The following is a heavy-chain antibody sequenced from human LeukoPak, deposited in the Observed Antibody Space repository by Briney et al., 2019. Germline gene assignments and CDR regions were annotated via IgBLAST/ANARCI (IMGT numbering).Heavy chain of an antibody. J-gene: IGHJ4*02. D-gene: IGHD2-2*02. V-gene: IGHV4-30-2*01. CDR3: ARVGGYCSSTSCYRGPYFDY. CDR1: GGFISSGGYS. CDR2: IYHSGST. Sequence: PSQTLSLTCAVSGGFISSGGYSWSWIRQPPGKGLEWIGYIYHSGSTYYNPSLKSRVTISVDRSKNQFSLKLSSVTAADTAVYYCARVGGYCSSTSCYRGPYFDYWGQGTLVTVSS.